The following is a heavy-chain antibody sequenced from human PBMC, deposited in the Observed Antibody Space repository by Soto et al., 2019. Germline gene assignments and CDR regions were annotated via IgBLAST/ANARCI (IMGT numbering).Heavy chain of an antibody. CDR2: FTPIFGTA. D-gene: IGHD1-1*01. CDR3: ARGTTGTTRLFDP. V-gene: IGHV1-69*06. J-gene: IGHJ5*02. Sequence: SVKVSCKASGGTFSSDSISWVRQAPGEGLEWMGGFTPIFGTAIYAQKFQGRVTITADKSRTAAFMELSSLRSDDTAVYYCARGTTGTTRLFDPWGQGTLVTVSS. CDR1: GGTFSSDS.